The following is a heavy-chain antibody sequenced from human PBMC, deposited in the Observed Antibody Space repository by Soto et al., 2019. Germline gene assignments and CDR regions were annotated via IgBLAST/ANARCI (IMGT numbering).Heavy chain of an antibody. CDR1: GYSFTSYW. J-gene: IGHJ6*02. V-gene: IGHV5-10-1*01. CDR2: IDPSDSYT. D-gene: IGHD2-15*01. Sequence: GESLTISCKGSGYSFTSYWISWVRQMPGKGLEWMGRIDPSDSYTNYSPSFQGHVTISADKSISTAYLQWSSLKASDTAMYYCASGRVVGEYYYYYYGMDVWGQGTTVTVSS. CDR3: ASGRVVGEYYYYYYGMDV.